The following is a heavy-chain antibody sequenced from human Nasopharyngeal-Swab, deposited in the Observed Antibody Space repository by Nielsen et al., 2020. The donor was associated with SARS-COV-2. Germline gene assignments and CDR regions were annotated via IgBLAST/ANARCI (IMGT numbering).Heavy chain of an antibody. Sequence: SSVKVSCKASVGTFSSYAISWVRQAPGQGLEWMGGIIPIFGTANYAQKFQGRVTITADESTSTAYMELSSLRSEDTAVYYCARDDTIYDYVWGSYRLYAFDIWGQGTMVTVSS. D-gene: IGHD3-16*02. V-gene: IGHV1-69*13. CDR2: IIPIFGTA. CDR3: ARDDTIYDYVWGSYRLYAFDI. J-gene: IGHJ3*02. CDR1: VGTFSSYA.